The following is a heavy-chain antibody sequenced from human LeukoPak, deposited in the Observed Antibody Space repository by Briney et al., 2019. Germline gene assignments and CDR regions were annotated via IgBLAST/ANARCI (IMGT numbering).Heavy chain of an antibody. Sequence: GGSLRLSCAASGFTFSSYSMNWVRQAPGKGLEWVSSISSSSSYIYYADSVKGLFTISRDNAKNSLYLQMNSLRAEDTAVYYCARAIYDKGALFDYWGQGTLVTVSS. CDR1: GFTFSSYS. V-gene: IGHV3-21*01. CDR3: ARAIYDKGALFDY. D-gene: IGHD3-22*01. CDR2: ISSSSSYI. J-gene: IGHJ4*02.